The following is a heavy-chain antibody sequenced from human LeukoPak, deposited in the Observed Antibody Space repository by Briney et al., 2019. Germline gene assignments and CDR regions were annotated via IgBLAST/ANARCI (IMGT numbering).Heavy chain of an antibody. J-gene: IGHJ6*03. CDR2: ISSSSNTI. Sequence: GGSLRLSCAASGFTFSTYTMNWVRQAPGKGLEWVTYISSSSNTIYYADSVKGRFTISRDNAKNTLYLQMNSLRAEDTAVYYCARGSSLAYYVDVWGKGTTVTVSS. CDR1: GFTFSTYT. D-gene: IGHD3-16*02. V-gene: IGHV3-48*04. CDR3: ARGSSLAYYVDV.